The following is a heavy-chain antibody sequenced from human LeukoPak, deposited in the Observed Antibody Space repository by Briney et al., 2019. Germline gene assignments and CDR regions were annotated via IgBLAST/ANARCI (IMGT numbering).Heavy chain of an antibody. Sequence: SSVNVSCKASGGTFSSYAISWVRQAPGQGLEWMGRIIPILGIANYAQKFQGRVTITADKSTSTAYMELSSLRSEDTAVYYCAKIAVAVDPLDYWGQGTLVTVSS. CDR1: GGTFSSYA. CDR2: IIPILGIA. CDR3: AKIAVAVDPLDY. D-gene: IGHD6-19*01. J-gene: IGHJ4*02. V-gene: IGHV1-69*04.